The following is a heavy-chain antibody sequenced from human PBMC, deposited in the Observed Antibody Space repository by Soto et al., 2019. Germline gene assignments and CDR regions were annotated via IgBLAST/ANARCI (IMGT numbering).Heavy chain of an antibody. D-gene: IGHD2-15*01. CDR1: GDSVSSNSAA. Sequence: SQTLSLTCAISGDSVSSNSAAWNWIRQSPSRGLEWLGRTYYRSKWYNDYAVSVKSRITINPDTSKNQFSLQLNSVTPEDTAVYYCARAYCGGGCCCAWPSWFASWGQRTLVPVSS. CDR3: ARAYCGGGCCCAWPSWFAS. CDR2: TYYRSKWYN. J-gene: IGHJ5*01. V-gene: IGHV6-1*01.